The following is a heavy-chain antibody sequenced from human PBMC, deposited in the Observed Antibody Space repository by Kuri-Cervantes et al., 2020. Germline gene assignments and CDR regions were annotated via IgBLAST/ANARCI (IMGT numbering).Heavy chain of an antibody. Sequence: ASVKVSCKASGYTFTGYCVHWVRQAPGQGLEWMGWINPSSGGTNYAQRFQGRVTMTRDTPISTAYMELSSLRSDDTAVYYCARDRADYEPDFHYWGQGTLVTVSS. J-gene: IGHJ4*02. CDR2: INPSSGGT. D-gene: IGHD4-17*01. V-gene: IGHV1-2*02. CDR1: GYTFTGYC. CDR3: ARDRADYEPDFHY.